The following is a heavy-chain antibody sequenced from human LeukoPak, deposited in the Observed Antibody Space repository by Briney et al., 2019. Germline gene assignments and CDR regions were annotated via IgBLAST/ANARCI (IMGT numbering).Heavy chain of an antibody. V-gene: IGHV4-59*01. CDR2: IYYSGST. Sequence: SETLTLTCTASGGSISSYYWSWIRQPPGKGLEWIGYIYYSGSTNYNPSLKSRFTIPVDTSKTQFSLKLSSVTAADTAVYYCARDRYGGFDYWGQGTLVTVSS. CDR3: ARDRYGGFDY. D-gene: IGHD1-26*01. CDR1: GGSISSYY. J-gene: IGHJ4*02.